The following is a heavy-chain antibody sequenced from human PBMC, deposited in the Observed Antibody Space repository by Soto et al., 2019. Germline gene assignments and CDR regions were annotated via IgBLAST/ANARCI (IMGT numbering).Heavy chain of an antibody. V-gene: IGHV4-59*01. D-gene: IGHD3-16*01. CDR2: IYYSGST. Sequence: PSETLSLTCTVSGGSISSYYWSWIRQPPGKGLEWIGYIYYSGSTNYNPSLKSRVTISVDTSKNQFSLKLSSVTAADTAVYYCSRIGRSWGYGGLYYYYYGMDVWGQGTTVTVS. CDR3: SRIGRSWGYGGLYYYYYGMDV. J-gene: IGHJ6*02. CDR1: GGSISSYY.